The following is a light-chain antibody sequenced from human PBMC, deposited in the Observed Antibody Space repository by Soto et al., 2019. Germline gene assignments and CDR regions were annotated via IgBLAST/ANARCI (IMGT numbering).Light chain of an antibody. J-gene: IGKJ2*01. CDR1: QSVHFNY. CDR3: QQYDTYFRYT. CDR2: GAS. V-gene: IGKV3-20*01. Sequence: EVVLTQSPGTLSLSPGERATLSCRASQSVHFNYLAWYQQKPGQAPRLLIYGASSRATGIPDRFRGSGSGTDFTLTISRLEPEDFAVYYCQQYDTYFRYTFGQGTKLDIK.